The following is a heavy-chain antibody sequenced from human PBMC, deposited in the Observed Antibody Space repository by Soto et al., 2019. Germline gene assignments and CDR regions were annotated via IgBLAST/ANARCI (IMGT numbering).Heavy chain of an antibody. CDR1: GVSISSGGYS. J-gene: IGHJ6*02. CDR2: IYHSGST. Sequence: SETLSLXCAVSGVSISSGGYSWSWIRQPPGKGLEWIGYIYHSGSTYYNPSLKSRVTISVDRSKNQFSLKLSSVTAADTAVYYCARDWGSGPYYGMDVWGQGTTVTVSS. V-gene: IGHV4-30-2*01. CDR3: ARDWGSGPYYGMDV. D-gene: IGHD6-19*01.